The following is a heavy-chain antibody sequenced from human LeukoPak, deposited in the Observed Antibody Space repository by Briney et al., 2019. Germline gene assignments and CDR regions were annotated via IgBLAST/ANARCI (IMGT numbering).Heavy chain of an antibody. V-gene: IGHV3-49*04. CDR1: GFTFGDYA. D-gene: IGHD3-10*01. J-gene: IGHJ6*03. CDR3: TQMVRTNYYYYYMDV. CDR2: IRSKAYGGTT. Sequence: GGSLRLSCTASGFTFGDYAMSWVRQAPGKGLEWVGFIRSKAYGGTTEYAASVKGRFTISRDDSKSIAYLQMNSLKTEDTAVDYCTQMVRTNYYYYYMDVWGKGTTVTVSS.